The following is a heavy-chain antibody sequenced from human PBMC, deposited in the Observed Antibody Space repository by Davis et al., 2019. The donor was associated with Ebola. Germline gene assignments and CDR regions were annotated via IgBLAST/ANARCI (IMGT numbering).Heavy chain of an antibody. CDR1: GFTLSRHG. Sequence: GESLKISCAASGFTLSRHGMHWVRQAPGKGLEWVAFIQSDGSQKYYADSVQGRFTISRDNSKNTVYLQLNILRPEDTAVYNCAKDDGPRRLADPWGQGTLVTASS. CDR2: IQSDGSQK. V-gene: IGHV3-30*02. J-gene: IGHJ5*02. CDR3: AKDDGPRRLADP. D-gene: IGHD5-24*01.